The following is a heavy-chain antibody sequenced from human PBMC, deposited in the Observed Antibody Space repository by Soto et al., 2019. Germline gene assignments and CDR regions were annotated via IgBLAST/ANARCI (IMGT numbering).Heavy chain of an antibody. CDR1: GGSFSGYY. V-gene: IGHV4-34*01. CDR3: ARSYPPSRYCSGGSCYTT. D-gene: IGHD2-15*01. Sequence: SETLSLTCAVYGGSFSGYYWSWIRQPPGKGLEWIGEINHSGSTNYNPSLKSRVTISVDTSKNQFSLKLSSVTAADTAVYYCARSYPPSRYCSGGSCYTTWGQGTLVTVSS. J-gene: IGHJ5*02. CDR2: INHSGST.